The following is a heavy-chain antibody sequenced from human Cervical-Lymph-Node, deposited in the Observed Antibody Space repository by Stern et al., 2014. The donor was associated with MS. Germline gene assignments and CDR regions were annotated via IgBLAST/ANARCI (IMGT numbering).Heavy chain of an antibody. Sequence: QVTLKESGPTLVKPTQTLTLTCTFSGFSLSTSGVGVGWIRQPPGKALEWLALIYWDDDKRYSPSLKSRLTITKDTSKNQVVLTMTNMDPVDTATYYCARRSGYYYVFDYWGQGTLVTVSS. CDR1: GFSLSTSGVG. J-gene: IGHJ4*02. CDR3: ARRSGYYYVFDY. D-gene: IGHD3-22*01. CDR2: IYWDDDK. V-gene: IGHV2-5*02.